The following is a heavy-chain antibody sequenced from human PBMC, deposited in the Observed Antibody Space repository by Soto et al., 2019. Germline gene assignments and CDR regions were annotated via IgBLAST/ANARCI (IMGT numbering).Heavy chain of an antibody. CDR2: IYYSGST. CDR3: ARARLRYYYDSSGYDHFDY. V-gene: IGHV4-31*03. CDR1: GGSISSGGYY. D-gene: IGHD3-22*01. Sequence: SETLCLTCTVSGGSISSGGYYWSWIRQHPGKGLEWIGYIYYSGSTYYNPSLKSRVTISVDTSKNQFSLKLSSVTAADTAVYYCARARLRYYYDSSGYDHFDYWGQGTLVTVSS. J-gene: IGHJ4*02.